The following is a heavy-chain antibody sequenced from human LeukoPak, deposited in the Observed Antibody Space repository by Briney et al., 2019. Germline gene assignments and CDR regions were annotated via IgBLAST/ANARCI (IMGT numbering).Heavy chain of an antibody. V-gene: IGHV4-39*07. J-gene: IGHJ4*02. Sequence: PSETLSLTCTVSGGSISSSSYYWGWIRQPPGTGLEWIGSIYHSGSTYYNPSLKSRVTISVDTSKNQFSLKLSSVTAADTAVYYCARRMVRGVTKNWGQGTLVTVSS. CDR2: IYHSGST. D-gene: IGHD3-10*01. CDR3: ARRMVRGVTKN. CDR1: GGSISSSSYY.